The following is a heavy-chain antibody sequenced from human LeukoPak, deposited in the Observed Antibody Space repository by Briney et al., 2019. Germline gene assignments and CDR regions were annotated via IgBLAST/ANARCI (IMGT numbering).Heavy chain of an antibody. D-gene: IGHD3-9*01. V-gene: IGHV3-23*01. J-gene: IGHJ4*02. CDR3: ARLHYDVLTGPFDY. CDR2: ISGSGGST. CDR1: GFTFSSYA. Sequence: GSLRLSCAASGFTFSSYAMSWVRQAPGKGLEWVSAISGSGGSTYYADSVKGRFTISRENSKNTLWLQMNSLRAEDTAVYYCARLHYDVLTGPFDYWGQGTLVTVSS.